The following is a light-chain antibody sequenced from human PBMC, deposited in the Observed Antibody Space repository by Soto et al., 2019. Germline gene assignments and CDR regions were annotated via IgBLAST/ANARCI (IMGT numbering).Light chain of an antibody. CDR2: DVT. J-gene: IGLJ1*01. CDR3: CSYAGSYTYV. CDR1: SSGVGGYNY. Sequence: QSVLTQPRSVSGSPGQSVTISCTGTSSGVGGYNYVSWYQHHPGKAPKLMIYDVTKRPSGVRDRFSASKSGNTAPLTISGLQAEDEADYYCCSYAGSYTYVFGTGTKVTVL. V-gene: IGLV2-11*01.